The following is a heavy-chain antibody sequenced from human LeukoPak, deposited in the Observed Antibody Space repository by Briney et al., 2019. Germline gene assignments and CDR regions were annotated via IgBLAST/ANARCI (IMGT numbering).Heavy chain of an antibody. CDR1: GGSLSNRSTSY. Sequence: SETLSLTCTASGGSLSNRSTSYWSWIRQPPGKGLEWIGSMNYGGISHYNPSLKSRVTISLNTSKKQFSLMLTSVTAADTAIYYCARYDSYNAILDYWGQGTLVTVSS. D-gene: IGHD3-22*01. CDR2: MNYGGIS. CDR3: ARYDSYNAILDY. J-gene: IGHJ4*02. V-gene: IGHV4-39*01.